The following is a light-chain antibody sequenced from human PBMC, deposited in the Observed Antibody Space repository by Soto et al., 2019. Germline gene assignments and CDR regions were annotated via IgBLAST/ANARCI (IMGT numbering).Light chain of an antibody. CDR2: GNT. CDR3: LSFDSSLSVV. V-gene: IGLV1-40*01. J-gene: IGLJ2*01. CDR1: RSNIGAGYD. Sequence: QSVLTQPPSVSGAPGRRVTFSCTGSRSNIGAGYDVHWYQQLPGRAPKLLIYGNTNRPSGVPDRFSGSKSGTSASLAITGLQAEDEADYYCLSFDSSLSVVFGGGTKLTVL.